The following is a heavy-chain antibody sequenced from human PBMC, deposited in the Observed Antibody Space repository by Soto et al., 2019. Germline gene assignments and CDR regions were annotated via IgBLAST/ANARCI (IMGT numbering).Heavy chain of an antibody. CDR1: GFSVSGWY. CDR3: AREGDARWLDS. CDR2: LKDSSQNYAT. V-gene: IGHV3-72*01. J-gene: IGHJ5*01. D-gene: IGHD1-26*01. Sequence: EVQLVESGGGLVQPGGSARLSCAASGFSVSGWYMDWVRQAPGKGLEWVARLKDSSQNYATEYAASVRGRFTVSRHASQNLIYLQMSSLKIEDTAVYYCAREGDARWLDSWGQGTLVTVS.